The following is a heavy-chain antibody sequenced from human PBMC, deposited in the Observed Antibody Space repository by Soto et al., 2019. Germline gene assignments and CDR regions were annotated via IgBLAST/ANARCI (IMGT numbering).Heavy chain of an antibody. CDR1: GFTFSSYA. CDR2: ISGSGGST. V-gene: IGHV3-23*01. J-gene: IGHJ4*02. Sequence: GESLKISCAASGFTFSSYAMSWVRQAPGKGLEWVSAISGSGGSTYYADSVKGRFTISRDNSKNTLYLQMNSLRAEDTAVYYCAKDRYCTNGVCYYFDYWGQGTLVTVSS. CDR3: AKDRYCTNGVCYYFDY. D-gene: IGHD2-8*01.